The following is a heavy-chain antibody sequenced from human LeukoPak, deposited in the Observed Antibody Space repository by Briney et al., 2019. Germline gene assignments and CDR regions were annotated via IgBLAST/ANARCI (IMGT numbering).Heavy chain of an antibody. D-gene: IGHD1-7*01. V-gene: IGHV4-59*08. CDR3: ARRTGTGPAGFDP. Sequence: SETLSLTCTVSGGSISIYYWSWIRQPPGKGLEWIGYIYYSGSTNYNPSLKSRVTISVDTSKNQFSLKLSSVTAADTAVYYCARRTGTGPAGFDPWGQGTLVTVSS. CDR2: IYYSGST. J-gene: IGHJ5*02. CDR1: GGSISIYY.